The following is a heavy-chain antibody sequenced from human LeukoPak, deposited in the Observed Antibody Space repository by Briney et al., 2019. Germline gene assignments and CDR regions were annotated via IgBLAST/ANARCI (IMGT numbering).Heavy chain of an antibody. J-gene: IGHJ3*02. D-gene: IGHD3-10*01. CDR1: GGSISSSSYY. V-gene: IGHV4-39*07. Sequence: SETLSLTCTVSGGSISSSSYYWGWIRQPPGKGLEWIGSIYTSGSTNYNPSLKSRVTMSVDTSKNQFSLKLSSVTAADTAVYYCARGGLLWFGESPSDAFDIWGQGTMVTVSS. CDR2: IYTSGST. CDR3: ARGGLLWFGESPSDAFDI.